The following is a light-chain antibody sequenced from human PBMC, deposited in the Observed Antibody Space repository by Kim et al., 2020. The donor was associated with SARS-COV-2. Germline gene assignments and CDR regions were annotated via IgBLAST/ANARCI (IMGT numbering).Light chain of an antibody. J-gene: IGLJ3*02. V-gene: IGLV3-19*01. CDR3: NSRDSSGNHLV. CDR1: SLIIYY. Sequence: LGQTVRITCQGDSLIIYYASWYQQKPGQAPVIVISGKNNRPSGIPDRFSGSSSGNTASLTITGAQAEDEADYYCNSRDSSGNHLVFGGGTQLTVL. CDR2: GKN.